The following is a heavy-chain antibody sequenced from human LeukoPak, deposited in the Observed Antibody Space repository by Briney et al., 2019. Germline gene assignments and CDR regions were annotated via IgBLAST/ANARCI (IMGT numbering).Heavy chain of an antibody. J-gene: IGHJ4*02. CDR1: GFAFSSYA. CDR2: ISGSGGST. CDR3: AKEPRIGVAGHFAY. D-gene: IGHD6-19*01. Sequence: PGGSLRLSCAASGFAFSSYAMSWVRQAPGKGLEWVSAISGSGGSTYYADSVKGRFTISRDTSKNTLYLQMNSLRAEDTAVYYCAKEPRIGVAGHFAYWGQGTLVTVSS. V-gene: IGHV3-23*01.